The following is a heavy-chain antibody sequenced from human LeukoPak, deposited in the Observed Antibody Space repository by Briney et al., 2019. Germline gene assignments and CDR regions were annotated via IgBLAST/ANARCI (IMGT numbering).Heavy chain of an antibody. D-gene: IGHD2-8*02. CDR1: GGSISSYY. J-gene: IGHJ5*02. CDR3: ARQPGTEHWFGP. Sequence: PSETLSLTCTVSGGSISSYYWSWIRQPPGKGLEWIGYIYYSGSTNYNPSLKSRVTISVDTSKNQFSLKLSSVTTADTAVYYCARQPGTEHWFGPWGQGTLVTVSS. V-gene: IGHV4-59*08. CDR2: IYYSGST.